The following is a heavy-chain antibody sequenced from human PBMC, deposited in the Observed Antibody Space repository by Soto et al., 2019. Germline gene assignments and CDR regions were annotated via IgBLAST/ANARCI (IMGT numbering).Heavy chain of an antibody. CDR2: INPESTTI. J-gene: IGHJ4*02. V-gene: IGHV3-74*01. D-gene: IGHD2-2*01. CDR1: GYTFSTYW. CDR3: TRDYFGQYAH. Sequence: EVQLVESGVGTVQPGGSLRLSCAASGYTFSTYWMHWVRQAPGKGLVWVSRINPESTTINYADSVRGRFTISRDNAKHTLSLQMNSLRAEDTDVYYCTRDYFGQYAHWGQGTLVTVSP.